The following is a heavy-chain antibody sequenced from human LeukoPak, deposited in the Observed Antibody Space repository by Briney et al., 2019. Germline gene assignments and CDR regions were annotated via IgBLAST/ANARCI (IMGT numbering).Heavy chain of an antibody. V-gene: IGHV4-59*12. J-gene: IGHJ4*02. CDR3: ARGGGYTYGVFDY. CDR1: GGSISNKY. Sequence: SETLSLTCTVSGGSISNKYWSWIRQPPGKGLEWIGNIYYSGSTYYNPSLKSRVTISVDTSKNQFSLKLSSVTAADTAVYYCARGGGYTYGVFDYWGQGTLLTVSS. CDR2: IYYSGST. D-gene: IGHD5-18*01.